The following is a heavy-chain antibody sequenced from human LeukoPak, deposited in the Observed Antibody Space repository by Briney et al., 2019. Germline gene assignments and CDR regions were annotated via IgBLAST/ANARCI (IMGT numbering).Heavy chain of an antibody. D-gene: IGHD3-3*01. V-gene: IGHV3-30*01. CDR1: GFTFSSYA. J-gene: IGHJ5*02. CDR3: ARAGVVITPQSHNWFDP. Sequence: PGGSLRLSCAASGFTFSSYAMHWVRQAPGKGLEWVAVISYDGSNKYYADSVKGRFTISRGNSKNTLYLQMNSLRAGDTAVYYCARAGVVITPQSHNWFDPWGQGTLVTVSS. CDR2: ISYDGSNK.